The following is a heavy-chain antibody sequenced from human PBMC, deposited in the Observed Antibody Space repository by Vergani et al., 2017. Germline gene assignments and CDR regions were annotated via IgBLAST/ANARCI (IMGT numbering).Heavy chain of an antibody. D-gene: IGHD2-2*02. Sequence: QVQLVESGGGVVQPGRSLRLSCAASGFTFSSYGMHWVRQAPGKGLEWVAVISYDGSNKYYADSVKGRFTISRGNSKHTLYLQMNSLRAEDTAVYYCAKEIQKGYCSSTSCYRMGSYYYYYXMDVWGKGTTVTVSS. CDR2: ISYDGSNK. CDR1: GFTFSSYG. J-gene: IGHJ6*03. CDR3: AKEIQKGYCSSTSCYRMGSYYYYYXMDV. V-gene: IGHV3-30*18.